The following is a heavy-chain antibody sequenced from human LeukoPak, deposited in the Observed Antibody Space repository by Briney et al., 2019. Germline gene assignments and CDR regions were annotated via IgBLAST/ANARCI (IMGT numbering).Heavy chain of an antibody. CDR2: INHSGST. Sequence: PSETLSLTCAVYGGSFSGYYWSWIRQPPGKGLEWIGEINHSGSTNYNPSLKSRVTISVDTSKNQFSLKLSSVTAADTAVYYCARGGYGAVTNYYYYYMDVWGKGTTVTVSS. V-gene: IGHV4-34*01. D-gene: IGHD4-17*01. CDR1: GGSFSGYY. CDR3: ARGGYGAVTNYYYYYMDV. J-gene: IGHJ6*03.